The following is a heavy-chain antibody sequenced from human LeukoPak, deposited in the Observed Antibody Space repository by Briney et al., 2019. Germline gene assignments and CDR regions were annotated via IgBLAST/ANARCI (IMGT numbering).Heavy chain of an antibody. CDR2: IYPGDSDT. J-gene: IGHJ4*02. V-gene: IGHV5-51*01. CDR3: ARRGIAAAPDY. CDR1: GYSFTSYW. D-gene: IGHD6-13*01. Sequence: GESLKISGKGSGYSFTSYWIGWVRQMPGKGLEWMGIIYPGDSDTRYSPSFQGQVTISADNSISTASLQWSSLKASDTAMYYCARRGIAAAPDYWGQGTLVTVSS.